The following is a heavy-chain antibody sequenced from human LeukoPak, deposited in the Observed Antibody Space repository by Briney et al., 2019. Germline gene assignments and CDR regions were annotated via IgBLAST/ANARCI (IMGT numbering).Heavy chain of an antibody. CDR1: GGTFSSYA. CDR2: IIPIFGTA. J-gene: IGHJ3*02. D-gene: IGHD5-18*01. Sequence: SVKVSCKASGGTFSSYAISWVRQAPGQGLEWMGGIIPIFGTANYAQKFQGRVTITADESTGTAYMELSSLRSEDTAVYYCASSVGYSYVDAFDIWGQGTMVTVSS. V-gene: IGHV1-69*01. CDR3: ASSVGYSYVDAFDI.